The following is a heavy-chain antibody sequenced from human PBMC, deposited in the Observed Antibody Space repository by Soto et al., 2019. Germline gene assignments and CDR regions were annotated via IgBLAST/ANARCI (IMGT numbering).Heavy chain of an antibody. CDR3: ARWLQTNWFDP. CDR2: ISGSGGST. Sequence: GSLRLSCAASGFSFMSYAMSCFLQAPGKGLEWVSAISGSGGSTYYADSVKGRFTISRDNSKNTLYLQMNSLRAEDTAVYYCARWLQTNWFDPWGQGTLVTVSS. CDR1: GFSFMSYA. J-gene: IGHJ5*02. D-gene: IGHD5-18*01. V-gene: IGHV3-23*01.